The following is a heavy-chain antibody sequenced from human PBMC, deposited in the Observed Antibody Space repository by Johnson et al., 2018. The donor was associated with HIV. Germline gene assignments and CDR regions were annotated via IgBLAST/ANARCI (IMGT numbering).Heavy chain of an antibody. D-gene: IGHD1-26*01. Sequence: QMQLVESGGGVVQPGRSLRLSCAASGFTFSSYAMHWVRQAPGKGLEWVAVISYDGSNKYYGDSVKGRFTISRDNSKNTLYLQMDSLRAEDTAVYYCARGSKLDLLGVFDIWGQGTMVTVSS. CDR1: GFTFSSYA. J-gene: IGHJ3*02. CDR3: ARGSKLDLLGVFDI. V-gene: IGHV3-30-3*01. CDR2: ISYDGSNK.